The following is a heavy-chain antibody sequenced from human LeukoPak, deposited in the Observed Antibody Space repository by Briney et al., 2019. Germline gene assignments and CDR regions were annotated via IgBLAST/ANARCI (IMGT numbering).Heavy chain of an antibody. CDR3: ARIIGSSGYYDY. D-gene: IGHD3-22*01. CDR1: GGSFSGCY. J-gene: IGHJ4*01. CDR2: INHSGST. Sequence: SETLSLTCAVCGGSFSGCYWSWIRQPPGKGLEWIGEINHSGSTNYNPSLESRVTRSVGTSKNQFSLKLSSVTAADTAVYYCARIIGSSGYYDYWGHGTLVTVPS. V-gene: IGHV4-34*01.